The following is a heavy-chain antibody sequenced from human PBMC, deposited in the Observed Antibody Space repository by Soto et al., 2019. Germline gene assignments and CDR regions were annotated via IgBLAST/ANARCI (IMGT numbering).Heavy chain of an antibody. V-gene: IGHV3-30*18. CDR3: AKEDYDSSGYYFDY. J-gene: IGHJ4*02. CDR2: ISYDGSNK. CDR1: GFTFSSCG. D-gene: IGHD3-22*01. Sequence: GGSLRLSCAASGFTFSSCGMHWVRQAPGKGLEWVAVISYDGSNKYYADSVKGRFTISRDNSKNTLYLQMNSLRAEDTAVYYCAKEDYDSSGYYFDYWGQGTLVTVSS.